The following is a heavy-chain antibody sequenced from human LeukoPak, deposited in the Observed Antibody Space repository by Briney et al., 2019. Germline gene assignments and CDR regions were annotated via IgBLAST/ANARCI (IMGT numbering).Heavy chain of an antibody. D-gene: IGHD1-1*01. Sequence: GGSLRLSCAASGFTFSNAWMSWVRQTPGKGLEWVAFTRYDGSNKYYADSVKGRFTISRDNSKNMLYLQMNSLRAEDTAVYYCAKVGRFWIIQLWGQGTLVTVSS. J-gene: IGHJ4*02. CDR1: GFTFSNAW. CDR2: TRYDGSNK. CDR3: AKVGRFWIIQL. V-gene: IGHV3-30*02.